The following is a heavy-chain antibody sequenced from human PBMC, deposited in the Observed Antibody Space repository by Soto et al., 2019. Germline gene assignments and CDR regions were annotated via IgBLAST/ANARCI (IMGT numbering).Heavy chain of an antibody. CDR3: AKHDFWTLYNTGLDS. D-gene: IGHD3-3*01. J-gene: IGHJ4*02. CDR2: ISGSGGDT. Sequence: PGGALRLSCSASGFTFTSYAMSWVRQAPGKGLQWVSGISGSGGDTKSADSVKGRFTISRDNFKNILYLQMNSLRAEDTAVYYCAKHDFWTLYNTGLDSWGQGTLVTVS. V-gene: IGHV3-23*01. CDR1: GFTFTSYA.